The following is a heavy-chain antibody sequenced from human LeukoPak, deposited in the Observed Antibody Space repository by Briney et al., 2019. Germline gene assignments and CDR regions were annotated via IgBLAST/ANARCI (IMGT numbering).Heavy chain of an antibody. CDR1: GFTFSSYW. CDR2: INTDGSST. V-gene: IGHV3-74*01. D-gene: IGHD1-1*01. Sequence: GGSLRLSCAASGFTFSSYWMHWVRQAPGKGRVWVPRINTDGSSTSYADSVKGRFTISRDNAKNTLYLQMNSRRAEDTAVYYCARGPTTYFDCWGQGTLVTVSS. CDR3: ARGPTTYFDC. J-gene: IGHJ4*02.